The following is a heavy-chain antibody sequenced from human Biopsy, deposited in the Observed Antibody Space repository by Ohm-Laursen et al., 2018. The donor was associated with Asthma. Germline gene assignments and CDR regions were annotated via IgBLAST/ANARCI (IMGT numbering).Heavy chain of an antibody. CDR1: GYIFTSYW. D-gene: IGHD3-10*01. J-gene: IGHJ4*02. Sequence: ESLSISCKTSGYIFTSYWIGWVRQMPGKGLEWKAIIFPDDSDTIYSPSFQGQVTISADKSISTVYLQWSSLKASDTAKYYCARLPYGSGSFFDFWGQGTLVTVAS. V-gene: IGHV5-51*01. CDR3: ARLPYGSGSFFDF. CDR2: IFPDDSDT.